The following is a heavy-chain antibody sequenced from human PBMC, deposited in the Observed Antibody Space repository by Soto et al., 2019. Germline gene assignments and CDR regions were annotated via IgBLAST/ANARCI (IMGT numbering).Heavy chain of an antibody. CDR3: AKYVNYDVLAGYYYY. CDR2: IRGRGATT. Sequence: EVQLLESGGGLVQPGGSLRLSCAASDFTLSSYGMTWVRQPPGKGLEWVSTIRGRGATTYYADSVKGRFTISRDDSKNTLYLQMNSLRVDDTAVYFCAKYVNYDVLAGYYYYWGQGTRVTVSS. J-gene: IGHJ4*02. CDR1: DFTLSSYG. V-gene: IGHV3-23*01. D-gene: IGHD3-9*01.